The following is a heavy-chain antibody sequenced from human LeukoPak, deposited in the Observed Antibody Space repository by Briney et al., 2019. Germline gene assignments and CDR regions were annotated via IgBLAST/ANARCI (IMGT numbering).Heavy chain of an antibody. J-gene: IGHJ4*02. V-gene: IGHV4-59*12. D-gene: IGHD3-3*01. CDR2: IDYIGST. Sequence: SEALSLTCTISAGSITSSYWSWIRQPPGKGLEWIGYIDYIGSTNYNPSLKSRVTISVDTSKNQFSLKLSSVTAADTAVYYCARDPDDLADYWGQGTLVTVSS. CDR1: AGSITSSY. CDR3: ARDPDDLADY.